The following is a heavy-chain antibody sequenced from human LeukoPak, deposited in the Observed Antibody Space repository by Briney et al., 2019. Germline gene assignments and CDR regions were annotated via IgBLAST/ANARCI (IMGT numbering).Heavy chain of an antibody. J-gene: IGHJ5*02. CDR2: ISAYNGNT. V-gene: IGHV1-18*01. D-gene: IGHD6-13*01. Sequence: ASVKVSCKASGGTFSSYAISWVRQAPGQGLEWMGWISAYNGNTNYAQKLQGRVTMTTDTSTSTAYMELRSLRSDDTAVYYCARDGGSSSWYLGGTPYYNWFDPWGQGTLVTVSS. CDR3: ARDGGSSSWYLGGTPYYNWFDP. CDR1: GGTFSSYA.